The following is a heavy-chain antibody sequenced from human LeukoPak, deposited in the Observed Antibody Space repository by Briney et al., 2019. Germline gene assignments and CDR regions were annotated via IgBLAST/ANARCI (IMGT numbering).Heavy chain of an antibody. J-gene: IGHJ4*02. V-gene: IGHV3-7*01. CDR3: ASGAGWEAGY. CDR1: GSTSSRNF. CDR2: IEQDGSEK. Sequence: GGSLRLSCAVSGSTSSRNFMSWVRQTPEKGLEWVANIEQDGSEKKYVDSVKGRFTISRDNAKNSLFLQMNSLRAEDTAIYYCASGAGWEAGYWGQGTLVTVSS. D-gene: IGHD1-26*01.